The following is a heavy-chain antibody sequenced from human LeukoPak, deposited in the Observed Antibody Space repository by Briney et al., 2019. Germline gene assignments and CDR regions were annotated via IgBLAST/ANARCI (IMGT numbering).Heavy chain of an antibody. CDR1: GFTFSSYG. D-gene: IGHD3-3*01. V-gene: IGHV3-NL1*01. CDR2: ISGSGSGGST. CDR3: ARVISDYDFWSGHRDY. J-gene: IGHJ4*02. Sequence: PGGSLRLSCAASGFTFSSYGMHWVRQAPGKGLEWVSNISGSGSGGSTYYVDSVKGRFTISRDNSKNTLYLQMNSLRAEDTAVYYCARVISDYDFWSGHRDYWGQGTLVTVSS.